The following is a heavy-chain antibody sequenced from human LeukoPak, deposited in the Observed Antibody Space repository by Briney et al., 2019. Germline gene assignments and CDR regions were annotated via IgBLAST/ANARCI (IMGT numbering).Heavy chain of an antibody. CDR2: VYYSGST. J-gene: IGHJ5*02. CDR1: GDSITSGAFY. CDR3: ARRDYAAWFDP. Sequence: PSETLSLTCNVSGDSITSGAFYWAWICQSPGRGLEWIGNVYYSGSTQYNPSLRGRVSISMDKTKNQFSLNLNSVSVTDTAIYYCARRDYAAWFDPWGQGTLVTVSS. V-gene: IGHV4-39*01. D-gene: IGHD4/OR15-4a*01.